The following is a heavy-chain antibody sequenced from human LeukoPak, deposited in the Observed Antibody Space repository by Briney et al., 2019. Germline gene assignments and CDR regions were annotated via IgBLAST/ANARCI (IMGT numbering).Heavy chain of an antibody. CDR3: ARAMSIAARLQTIFDY. V-gene: IGHV4-39*01. CDR2: IYYSGIT. CDR1: GASISGSSHYF. D-gene: IGHD6-6*01. Sequence: PSETLSLTCTVSGASISGSSHYFWGWIRQTPGKGLEWIGSIYYSGITYYTPSLKSRLTISVDTSKNQFSLNLTSVTAADTAVYYCARAMSIAARLQTIFDYWGQGTLVTVSS. J-gene: IGHJ4*02.